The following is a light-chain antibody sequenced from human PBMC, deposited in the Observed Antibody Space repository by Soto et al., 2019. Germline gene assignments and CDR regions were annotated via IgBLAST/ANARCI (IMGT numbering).Light chain of an antibody. CDR2: GAS. J-gene: IGKJ1*01. Sequence: EIVLTQSPGTLSLSPGERATLSCRASQSITGSYLAWYQQKPGQAPRLLIYGASSRATGIPDRFSGSGSGTDFTLTISRLEPEDFAVYYCQQYGSSAWTFGPGTKVEIK. CDR3: QQYGSSAWT. CDR1: QSITGSY. V-gene: IGKV3-20*01.